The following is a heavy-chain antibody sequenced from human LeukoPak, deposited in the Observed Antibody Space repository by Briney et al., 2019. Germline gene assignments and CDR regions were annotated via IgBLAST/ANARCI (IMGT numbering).Heavy chain of an antibody. CDR1: GFTFNDHA. V-gene: IGHV3-9*01. D-gene: IGHD3-22*01. CDR2: INWNSDNI. J-gene: IGHJ3*02. Sequence: AGRSLRLSCAASGFTFNDHAMYWVRQAPGKGLEWVSGINWNSDNIGYADSVKGRFTISRDDAKNSLFLQMNSLRTEDTALYYCARASYYYDTTGLGAVDIWGQGTMVTVSS. CDR3: ARASYYYDTTGLGAVDI.